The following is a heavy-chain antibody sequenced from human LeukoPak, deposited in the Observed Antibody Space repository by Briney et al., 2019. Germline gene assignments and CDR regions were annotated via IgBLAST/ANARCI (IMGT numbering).Heavy chain of an antibody. CDR1: GGSISSYY. D-gene: IGHD6-19*01. CDR3: ARDLHSSGHTDY. J-gene: IGHJ4*02. Sequence: KTSETLSLTCTVSGGSISSYYWSWIRQPSGKGLEWIGYIYYSGSTNYNPSLKSRVTISVDTSKNQFSLKLSSVTAADTAVYYCARDLHSSGHTDYWGQGTLVTVSS. CDR2: IYYSGST. V-gene: IGHV4-59*01.